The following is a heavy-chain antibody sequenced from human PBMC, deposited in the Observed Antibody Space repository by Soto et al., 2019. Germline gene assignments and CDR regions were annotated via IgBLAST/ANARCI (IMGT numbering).Heavy chain of an antibody. J-gene: IGHJ6*02. Sequence: GGSLRLSCAASGFTFSSYAMHWVRQAPGKGLEWVAVISYDGSNKYYADSVKGRFTISRDNSKNTLYLQMNSLRAEDTAVYYCARERGAYCGGDCYYDYYYYGMDVWGQGTTVTV. CDR1: GFTFSSYA. V-gene: IGHV3-30-3*01. CDR3: ARERGAYCGGDCYYDYYYYGMDV. D-gene: IGHD2-21*02. CDR2: ISYDGSNK.